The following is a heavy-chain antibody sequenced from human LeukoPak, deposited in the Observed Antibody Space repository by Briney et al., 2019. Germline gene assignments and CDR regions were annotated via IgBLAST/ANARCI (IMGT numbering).Heavy chain of an antibody. Sequence: PGGSLRLSCAASGFIFSNAWMSWVRQAPGKGLEWVGRIKSKTDGGTPDSAAPVKGRFTISRDDSKNTLYLQMNSLKTEDTAVYYCARGTYPDYWGQGTLVTVSS. J-gene: IGHJ4*02. V-gene: IGHV3-15*01. D-gene: IGHD1-1*01. CDR1: GFIFSNAW. CDR3: ARGTYPDY. CDR2: IKSKTDGGTP.